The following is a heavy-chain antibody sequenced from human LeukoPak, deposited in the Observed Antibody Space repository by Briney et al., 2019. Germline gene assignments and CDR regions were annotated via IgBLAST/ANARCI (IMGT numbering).Heavy chain of an antibody. V-gene: IGHV3-7*01. CDR1: GYSFPRSW. CDR2: IKQDGSEK. CDR3: ARVKYYFDY. Sequence: GESLKISCKGSGYSFPRSWIGWVRQAPGKGLEWVANIKQDGSEKYYVDSVKGRFTISRDNAKNSLYLQMNSLRAEDTAVYYCARVKYYFDYWGQGTLVTVSS. J-gene: IGHJ4*02.